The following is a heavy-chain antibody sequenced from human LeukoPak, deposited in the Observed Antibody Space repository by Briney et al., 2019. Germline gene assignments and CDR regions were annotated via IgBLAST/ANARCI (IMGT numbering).Heavy chain of an antibody. V-gene: IGHV3-30-3*01. CDR2: LSYDGSNK. D-gene: IGHD5-18*01. CDR3: ARVLGYSYGIDY. CDR1: GFTFSSYA. Sequence: GGSLRLSCAASGFTFSSYAMHWVRQAPGKGLEWVAVLSYDGSNKYYADSVKGRFTISRDNSKNTLYLQMNSLRAEDTAVYYCARVLGYSYGIDYWGQGTLVTVSS. J-gene: IGHJ4*02.